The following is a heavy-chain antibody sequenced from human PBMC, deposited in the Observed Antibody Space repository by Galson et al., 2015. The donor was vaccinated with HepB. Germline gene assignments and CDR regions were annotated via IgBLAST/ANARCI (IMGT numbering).Heavy chain of an antibody. D-gene: IGHD2-15*01. CDR2: IIPIFGTA. CDR3: ARACSGGTGSHHWFDP. Sequence: SVKVSCKASGGTFSSYAISWVRQAPGQGLEWMGGIIPIFGTANYAQKFQGRVTITADESTSTAYMELSSLRSEDTAVYYCARACSGGTGSHHWFDPWGQGTLVTVSS. CDR1: GGTFSSYA. J-gene: IGHJ5*02. V-gene: IGHV1-69*13.